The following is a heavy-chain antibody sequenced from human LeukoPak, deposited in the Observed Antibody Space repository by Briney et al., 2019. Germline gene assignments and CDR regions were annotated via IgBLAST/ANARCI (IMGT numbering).Heavy chain of an antibody. V-gene: IGHV5-51*01. CDR2: IYPGDSDT. J-gene: IGHJ3*02. Sequence: GESLKISCKGSGYSFTSYWIGWVRQMPGKGLEWMGIIYPGDSDTRYSPSFQGQVTISADKSISTAYLQWSSLKASDTAMYYCARRIVVVPAANGAFDIWGQGTMVTVSS. D-gene: IGHD2-2*01. CDR3: ARRIVVVPAANGAFDI. CDR1: GYSFTSYW.